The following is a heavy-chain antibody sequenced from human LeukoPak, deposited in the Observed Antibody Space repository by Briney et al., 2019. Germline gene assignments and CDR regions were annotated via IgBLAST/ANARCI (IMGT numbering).Heavy chain of an antibody. D-gene: IGHD2-15*01. Sequence: SLRLSCAASGFTFDDYAMHWVRQAPGKGLEWVSGISWNSGSIGYADSVKGRFTISRDNAKNSLYLQMNSLRAEDTAVYYCAKDLRCSGGSCSPYYYYYGMDVWGQGTTVTVSS. CDR1: GFTFDDYA. CDR2: ISWNSGSI. J-gene: IGHJ6*02. V-gene: IGHV3-9*01. CDR3: AKDLRCSGGSCSPYYYYYGMDV.